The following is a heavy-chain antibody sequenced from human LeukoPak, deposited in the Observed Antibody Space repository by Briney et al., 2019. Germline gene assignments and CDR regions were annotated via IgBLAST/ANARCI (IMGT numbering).Heavy chain of an antibody. J-gene: IGHJ6*02. Sequence: PSETLSLTCAVYGGSFSGYYWSWIRQPPGKGLEWIGEINHTGSINYNPSLKSRVTISVDTSKNQFSLKLTSVTAADTAAYYCARGVWYCSSTSCYTRNYYYGMDVWGQGTTVTVSS. CDR1: GGSFSGYY. CDR3: ARGVWYCSSTSCYTRNYYYGMDV. V-gene: IGHV4-34*01. D-gene: IGHD2-2*02. CDR2: INHTGSI.